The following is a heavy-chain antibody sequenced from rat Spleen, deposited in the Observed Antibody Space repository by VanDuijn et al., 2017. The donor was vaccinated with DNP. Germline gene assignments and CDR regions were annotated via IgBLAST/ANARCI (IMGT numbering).Heavy chain of an antibody. CDR1: GFTFRNFP. V-gene: IGHV5-46*01. J-gene: IGHJ2*01. CDR2: ITSSGGST. D-gene: IGHD1-1*01. Sequence: EVQLVESGGGLVQPGTSMKLSCAASGFTFRNFPMVWVRQAPTKGLEWVAAITSSGGSTYYPDSVKGRFTISRDNAKNTLYLQMNSLRSEDTATYYCARVGGYYSGEAFDYWGQGVMVTVSS. CDR3: ARVGGYYSGEAFDY.